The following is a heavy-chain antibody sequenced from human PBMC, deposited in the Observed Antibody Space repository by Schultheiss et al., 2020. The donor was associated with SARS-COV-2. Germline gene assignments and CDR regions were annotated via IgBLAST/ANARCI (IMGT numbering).Heavy chain of an antibody. J-gene: IGHJ4*02. Sequence: GGSLRLSCAASGFTFSSYAMSWVRQAPGKGLEWVANINQDGSVKYYVDSVKGQFSISRDNAKNSLSLQMNSLRAEDTAVYYCTRDGGGRGSSSAFWGQGTLVTVSS. CDR1: GFTFSSYA. CDR2: INQDGSVK. D-gene: IGHD6-6*01. V-gene: IGHV3-7*03. CDR3: TRDGGGRGSSSAF.